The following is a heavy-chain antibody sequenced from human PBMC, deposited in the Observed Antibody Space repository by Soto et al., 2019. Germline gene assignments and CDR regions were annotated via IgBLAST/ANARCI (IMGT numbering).Heavy chain of an antibody. Sequence: NPSETLSLTCAVSGVSITTNGYSWSWIRQPPGKGLEWIGYIYPSGTIFYNPSLNSRVTISADTSNNQFSLKLTSMTAADTAVYFCATYTAFAKYYFDYWGRGTLVTVSS. CDR2: IYPSGTI. CDR1: GVSITTNGYS. CDR3: ATYTAFAKYYFDY. D-gene: IGHD3-16*01. V-gene: IGHV4-30-2*01. J-gene: IGHJ4*02.